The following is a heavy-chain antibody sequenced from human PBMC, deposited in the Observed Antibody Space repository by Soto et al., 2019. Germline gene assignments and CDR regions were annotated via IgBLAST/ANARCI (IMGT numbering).Heavy chain of an antibody. D-gene: IGHD2-2*01. CDR2: IDSGGST. J-gene: IGHJ5*02. Sequence: QLVESGGALVQPGGSLRLSCAASGFTVSNNYMSWVRQAPGKGLEWVSLIDSGGSTKSADSVKGRFTISRDSSKNTVYLQMNRLGAADTAGYYCAGGPSSNSWGFAWGQGTLVTVSS. CDR3: AGGPSSNSWGFA. CDR1: GFTVSNNY. V-gene: IGHV3-66*01.